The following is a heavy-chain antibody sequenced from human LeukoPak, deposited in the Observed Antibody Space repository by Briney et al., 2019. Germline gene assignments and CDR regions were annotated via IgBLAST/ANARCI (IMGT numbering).Heavy chain of an antibody. V-gene: IGHV4-34*01. Sequence: SETLSLTCAVYGGSFSGYYWSWIRQPPGKGLEWIGEINHSGSTNYNPSLKSRVTISVDTSKNQFSLELSSVTAADTAVYYCARGVYIKNWFDPWGQGTLVTVSS. CDR1: GGSFSGYY. J-gene: IGHJ5*02. CDR2: INHSGST. CDR3: ARGVYIKNWFDP. D-gene: IGHD1-14*01.